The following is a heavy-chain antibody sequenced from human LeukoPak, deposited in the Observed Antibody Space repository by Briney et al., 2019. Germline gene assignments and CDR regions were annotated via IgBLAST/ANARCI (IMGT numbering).Heavy chain of an antibody. CDR1: GGSISSYY. CDR2: IYYSGST. D-gene: IGHD1-26*01. J-gene: IGHJ4*02. Sequence: SETLSLTCTVSGGSISSYYWSWIRQPPGKGLEWIGYIYYSGSTNYNPSLKSRVTISVDTSKNQFSLKLSSVTAADTAVYYCAVEEWEYYFDYWGQGTLVTVSS. CDR3: AVEEWEYYFDY. V-gene: IGHV4-59*01.